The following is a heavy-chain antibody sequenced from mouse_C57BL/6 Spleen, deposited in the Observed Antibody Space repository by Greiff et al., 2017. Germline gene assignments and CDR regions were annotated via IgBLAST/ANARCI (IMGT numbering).Heavy chain of an antibody. CDR3: APYYGNYDWYVDV. Sequence: EVQLQQSGPELVKPGASVKISCKASGYSFTGYYMNWVKQSPEKSLEWIGEINPSTGGTTYNQKFKAKATLTVDKSSSTAYMQLKSLPSEDSAVYYCAPYYGNYDWYVDVWGTGTTVTVSS. CDR2: INPSTGGT. J-gene: IGHJ1*03. D-gene: IGHD2-10*01. CDR1: GYSFTGYY. V-gene: IGHV1-42*01.